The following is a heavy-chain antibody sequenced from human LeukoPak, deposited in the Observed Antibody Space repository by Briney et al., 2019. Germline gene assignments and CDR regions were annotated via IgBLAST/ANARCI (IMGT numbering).Heavy chain of an antibody. J-gene: IGHJ4*02. CDR1: GGSISSGGYY. CDR2: IYYSGTT. Sequence: SETLSLTCTVSGGSISSGGYYWTWIRQYPGKGLEWIGYIYYSGTTYYNPSLQSRVTISGDTSRNQFSLKLSSVTAADTAVYYCARTAGWSYGFDYWGQGTLVTVSS. CDR3: ARTAGWSYGFDY. D-gene: IGHD3-16*01. V-gene: IGHV4-31*03.